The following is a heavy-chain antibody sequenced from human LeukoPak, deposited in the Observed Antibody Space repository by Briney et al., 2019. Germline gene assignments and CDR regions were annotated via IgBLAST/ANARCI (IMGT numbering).Heavy chain of an antibody. CDR1: GGTFNSYT. CDR2: IIPIFGTA. V-gene: IGHV1-69*13. Sequence: SVTVSCKASGGTFNSYTIGWVRQAPGQGLEWMGGIIPIFGTASYAQKFQGRVTVTADESTSTAYMELSSLRSEDTAVYYCARARFSAALGYGMDVWGQGTTVTVSS. J-gene: IGHJ6*02. D-gene: IGHD6-13*01. CDR3: ARARFSAALGYGMDV.